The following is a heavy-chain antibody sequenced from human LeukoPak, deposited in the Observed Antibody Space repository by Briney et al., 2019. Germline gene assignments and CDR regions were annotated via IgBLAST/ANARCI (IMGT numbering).Heavy chain of an antibody. V-gene: IGHV3-21*01. CDR3: ASIAARAYYYYMDV. D-gene: IGHD6-6*01. CDR2: ISSSSSYI. Sequence: GGSLRLSCAASGFTFSSYSMNWVRQALGKGLEWVSSISSSSSYIYYADSVKGRFTISRDNAKNSLYLQMNSLRAEDTAVYYCASIAARAYYYYMDVWGKGTTVTVSS. J-gene: IGHJ6*03. CDR1: GFTFSSYS.